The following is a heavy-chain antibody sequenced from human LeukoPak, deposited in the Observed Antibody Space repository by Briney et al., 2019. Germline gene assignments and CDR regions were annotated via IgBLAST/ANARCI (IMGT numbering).Heavy chain of an antibody. J-gene: IGHJ4*02. Sequence: ASVKVSCKASGYTFTGYYMYWVRQAPGQGLEWMGWINPNSGGTNYAQKFQGRVTMTRDTSISTAYMELSRLRSDDTAVYYCARDRRVGGYSYGYGSWGQGTLVTVSS. CDR3: ARDRRVGGYSYGYGS. D-gene: IGHD5-18*01. CDR1: GYTFTGYY. V-gene: IGHV1-2*02. CDR2: INPNSGGT.